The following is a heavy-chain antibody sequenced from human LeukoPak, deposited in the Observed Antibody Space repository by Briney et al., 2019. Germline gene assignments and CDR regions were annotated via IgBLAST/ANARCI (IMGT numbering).Heavy chain of an antibody. CDR2: INSDGSST. CDR3: ARGGDIVVVVAANESNYFDY. V-gene: IGHV3-74*01. J-gene: IGHJ4*02. CDR1: GFTFSTYW. Sequence: GGSLRLSCAASGFTFSTYWMHWVRQAPGKGLVWVSRINSDGSSTSYGDSVKGRFTISRDNAKNTLFLQVNSLRAEDTAVYYCARGGDIVVVVAANESNYFDYWGQGTLVTVSS. D-gene: IGHD2-15*01.